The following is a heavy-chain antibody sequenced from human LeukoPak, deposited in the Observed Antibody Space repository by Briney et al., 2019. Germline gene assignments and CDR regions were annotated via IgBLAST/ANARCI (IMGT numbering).Heavy chain of an antibody. Sequence: GGSLRLSCAASGFTFSSYEMNWVRQAPGKGLEWLSYISSSSTTIYYVDSVKGRFTISRDNAKNSLYLQMNSLRAEDPAVYYCAREIVTVAPNFDYWGQGTLVTVSS. V-gene: IGHV3-48*01. D-gene: IGHD2/OR15-2a*01. CDR3: AREIVTVAPNFDY. J-gene: IGHJ4*02. CDR1: GFTFSSYE. CDR2: ISSSSTTI.